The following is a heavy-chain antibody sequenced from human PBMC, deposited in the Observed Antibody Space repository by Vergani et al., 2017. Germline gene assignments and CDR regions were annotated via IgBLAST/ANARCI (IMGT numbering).Heavy chain of an antibody. CDR3: VRDVRVSRT. CDR1: GFTISTYA. J-gene: IGHJ3*01. CDR2: FGGSDEST. Sequence: DVQLLESGGGLVQPGGSLRLSCAASGFTISTYAMSWVRQAPGKGLEWVSSFGGSDESTSYAQSVRGRFTISRDNAKNSLYLDMSSLRAEDTAVYYCVRDVRVSRTWGQGTLVAVSS. V-gene: IGHV3-23*01. D-gene: IGHD2-8*01.